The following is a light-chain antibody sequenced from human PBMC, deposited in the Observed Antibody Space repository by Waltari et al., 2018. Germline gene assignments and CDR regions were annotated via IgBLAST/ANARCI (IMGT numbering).Light chain of an antibody. CDR1: TSHVGRNY. Sequence: QSVLTQPPSAFGVPGPGVTIPCSGSTSHVGRNYSSRYRHPPGMAPQLPIYRNVQRPAGALDRFTGSKSGTSASLAISGLRSEDEGDYFCAAWDDSLSGRGFVFGSGTKVTV. V-gene: IGLV1-47*01. CDR3: AAWDDSLSGRGFV. J-gene: IGLJ1*01. CDR2: RNV.